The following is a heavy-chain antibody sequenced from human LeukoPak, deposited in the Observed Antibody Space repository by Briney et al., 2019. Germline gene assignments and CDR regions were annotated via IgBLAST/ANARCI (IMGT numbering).Heavy chain of an antibody. J-gene: IGHJ6*02. CDR1: GFTFSSYS. CDR3: ARVKTPYYGMDV. CDR2: IYYSGST. Sequence: GSLRLSCAASGFTFSSYSMNWVRQAPGKGLEWIGYIYYSGSTNYNPSLKSRVTISVDTSKNQFSLKLSSVTAADTAVYYCARVKTPYYGMDVWGQGTTVTVSS. V-gene: IGHV4-59*01.